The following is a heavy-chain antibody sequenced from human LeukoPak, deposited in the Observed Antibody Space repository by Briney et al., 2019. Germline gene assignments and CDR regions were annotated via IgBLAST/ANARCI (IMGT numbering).Heavy chain of an antibody. CDR2: TNPDSGGT. J-gene: IGHJ5*02. CDR1: GYTFTGYY. V-gene: IGHV1-2*02. Sequence: ASVKVSCKASGYTFTGYYMHWVRQAPGQGLEWMGWTNPDSGGTKYAQKFQGRVTMTRDTSISTAYMELSRLRSDDTAVYYCARDRGYGSESNWFDPWGQGTLVTVSS. D-gene: IGHD3-10*01. CDR3: ARDRGYGSESNWFDP.